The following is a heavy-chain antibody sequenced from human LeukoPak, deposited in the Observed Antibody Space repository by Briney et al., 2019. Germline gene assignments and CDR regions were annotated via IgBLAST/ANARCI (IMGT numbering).Heavy chain of an antibody. CDR2: INTDGSST. D-gene: IGHD3-9*01. V-gene: IGHV3-74*01. J-gene: IGHJ4*02. CDR1: GFTFRSYW. Sequence: PGGSLRLSCAVSGFTFRSYWLHWVRQAPGKGLVWVSLINTDGSSTTYADSVKGRFTISRDNAKNTLYLHMNSLRAEDTAVYYCARAGTDWSIDYWGQGTLVTVSS. CDR3: ARAGTDWSIDY.